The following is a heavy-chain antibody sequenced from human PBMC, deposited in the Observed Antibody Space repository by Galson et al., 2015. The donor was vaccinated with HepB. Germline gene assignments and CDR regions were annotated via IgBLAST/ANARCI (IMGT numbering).Heavy chain of an antibody. J-gene: IGHJ6*02. D-gene: IGHD2/OR15-2a*01. CDR1: GLAFSSSW. Sequence: SLRLSCAASGLAFSSSWMHWVRQAPGEGLVWVSQINGEGRGIGHADSVKGRFTISRDNAKNSLYLQMNSLRAEDTSVYYCARGSMYHMDVWGQGTTVTVSS. V-gene: IGHV3-74*01. CDR3: ARGSMYHMDV. CDR2: INGEGRGI.